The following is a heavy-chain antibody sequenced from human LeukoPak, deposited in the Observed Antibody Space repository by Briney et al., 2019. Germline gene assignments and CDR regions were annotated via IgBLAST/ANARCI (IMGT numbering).Heavy chain of an antibody. Sequence: ASVKVSCKASGYTFTSYGISWVRQAPGQGLEWMGWISAYNGNTNYAQKLQGRVTMTTDTSTSTAYMELRSLRSDDTAVYYCARCPLSEWELRGFGYFDYWGQGTLFTVSS. CDR2: ISAYNGNT. J-gene: IGHJ4*02. V-gene: IGHV1-18*01. CDR1: GYTFTSYG. D-gene: IGHD1-26*01. CDR3: ARCPLSEWELRGFGYFDY.